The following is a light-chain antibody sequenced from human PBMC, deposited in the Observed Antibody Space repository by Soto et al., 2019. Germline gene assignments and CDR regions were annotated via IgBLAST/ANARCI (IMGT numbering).Light chain of an antibody. Sequence: EIVLTQSPGTLSLSPGERATLSCRSSQSVSSNYLAWYQQKPDQAPRLLIYDVSGRATGIPDRFSGSGSGTDFTLTISRLEPEDFAVYYGKQYGSSPTFGQGTKVEIK. V-gene: IGKV3-20*01. CDR3: KQYGSSPT. CDR2: DVS. J-gene: IGKJ1*01. CDR1: QSVSSNY.